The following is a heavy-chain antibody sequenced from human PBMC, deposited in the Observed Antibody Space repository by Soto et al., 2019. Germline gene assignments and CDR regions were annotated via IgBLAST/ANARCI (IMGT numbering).Heavy chain of an antibody. CDR3: ARDATIFGVVIIPGYWFDT. CDR2: IIPIFGTA. V-gene: IGHV1-69*13. CDR1: GGTFSNYA. D-gene: IGHD3-3*01. J-gene: IGHJ5*02. Sequence: GXSVKVSFTSSGGTFSNYAIRLVRQAPGQGLEWMGGIIPIFGTANYAQKFQGRVTITADESTSTAYMELSSLRSDDTAVYYCARDATIFGVVIIPGYWFDTWGQGTLVTVSS.